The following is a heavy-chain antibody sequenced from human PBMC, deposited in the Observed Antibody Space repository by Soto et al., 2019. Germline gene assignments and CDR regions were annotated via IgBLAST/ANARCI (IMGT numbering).Heavy chain of an antibody. Sequence: ETLSLTCTVSGGSISSYYWSWVRQAPGKGLEWISEISGGASNAFFADSVKGRFTISRDNSMNTLYLQMNSLRPEDTAMYYCAKRARGYSLSFVDSWGQGALVTVSS. V-gene: IGHV3-23*01. CDR3: AKRARGYSLSFVDS. D-gene: IGHD5-12*01. CDR2: ISGGASNA. CDR1: GGSISSYY. J-gene: IGHJ5*01.